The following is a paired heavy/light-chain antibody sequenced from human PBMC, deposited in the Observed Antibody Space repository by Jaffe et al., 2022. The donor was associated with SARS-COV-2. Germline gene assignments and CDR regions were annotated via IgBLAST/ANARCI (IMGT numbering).Light chain of an antibody. CDR2: DND. V-gene: IGLV1-51*01. J-gene: IGLJ2*01. CDR3: GTWDSSLSAVV. Sequence: QSVLTQPPSVSAAPGQKVTLSCSGRSSNIASNYVSWYQQLPGSAPKLLIYDNDERPSGIPDRFSGSKSGSSATLDITGLQTGDEADYYCGTWDSSLSAVVFGGGTKLTVL. CDR1: SSNIASNY.
Heavy chain of an antibody. CDR3: ARQLKVSNWFDP. V-gene: IGHV4-39*01. Sequence: QLQLQESGPGLVKPSETLSLTCTVSGGSISTSSYYWGCIRQPPGKGLEWIASIYYGGSNYYNPSLKSRVTISVDTSKNQFSLRLRSVTAADTAVYYCARQLKVSNWFDPWGQGTLVTVSS. CDR1: GGSISTSSYY. CDR2: IYYGGSN. D-gene: IGHD1-20*01. J-gene: IGHJ5*02.